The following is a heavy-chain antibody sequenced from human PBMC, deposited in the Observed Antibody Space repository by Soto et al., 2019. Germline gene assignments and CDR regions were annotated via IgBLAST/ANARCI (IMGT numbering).Heavy chain of an antibody. CDR2: ISASGDIT. CDR3: VKSPRSGYEAPWDY. CDR1: GFTFSSDA. V-gene: IGHV3-23*01. J-gene: IGHJ4*02. Sequence: GGSLRLSCTATGFTFSSDAVNWVRQTPGKGLEWVSGISASGDITYYADSVKGRFTISRDNSKNTLFPQLNSLRAEDTAVYYCVKSPRSGYEAPWDYWGQRTQVTGSS. D-gene: IGHD6-25*01.